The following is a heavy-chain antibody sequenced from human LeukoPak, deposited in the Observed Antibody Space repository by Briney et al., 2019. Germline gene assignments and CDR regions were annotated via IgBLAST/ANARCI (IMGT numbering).Heavy chain of an antibody. Sequence: PGGSLRLPCAASGFTFSSYEMNWVRQAPGKGQECVSHISTSGDTIHYADSVKGRFTVSRDNARNSLYLQMNSLRAEDTAVYYCARRDQWLGGGLYYYYYMGVWGKGTTVTVSS. V-gene: IGHV3-48*03. J-gene: IGHJ6*03. CDR1: GFTFSSYE. CDR3: ARRDQWLGGGLYYYYYMGV. D-gene: IGHD6-19*01. CDR2: ISTSGDTI.